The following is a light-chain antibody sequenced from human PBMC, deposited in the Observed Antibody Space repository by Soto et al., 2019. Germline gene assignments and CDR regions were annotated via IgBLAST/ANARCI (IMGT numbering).Light chain of an antibody. Sequence: EIVLTQSPGTLSLSPGERATLSCSASPNVRSNELAWYQQQPGQAPSLLIYGASSSATALPSRVSGSVSGIDFTLIISRREPVYFAVYYCQQYGSSPLTFGGGTKVEFK. CDR3: QQYGSSPLT. CDR1: PNVRSNE. J-gene: IGKJ4*01. V-gene: IGKV3-20*01. CDR2: GAS.